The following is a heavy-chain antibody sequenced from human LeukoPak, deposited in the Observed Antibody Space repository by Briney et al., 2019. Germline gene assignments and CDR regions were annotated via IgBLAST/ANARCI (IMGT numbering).Heavy chain of an antibody. CDR3: ARHLSKLAQLLGEYYFAY. V-gene: IGHV4-39*01. CDR1: GGSISSSSYY. Sequence: PSETLSLTCTVSGGSISSSSYYWGWIRQPPGKGLEWIGSIYYSGSTYYNPSLKSRVTISVDTSKNQFSLKLSSVTAADTAVYYCARHLSKLAQLLGEYYFAYWAREPWSPSPQ. J-gene: IGHJ4*02. CDR2: IYYSGST. D-gene: IGHD3-16*01.